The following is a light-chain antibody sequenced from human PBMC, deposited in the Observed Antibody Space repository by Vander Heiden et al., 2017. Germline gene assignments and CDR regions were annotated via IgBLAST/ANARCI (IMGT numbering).Light chain of an antibody. CDR3: MQGLHTPRT. J-gene: IGKJ1*01. Sequence: DVVMTQSPLSQPVTPGEPASISCKSSQSLLHNSGHNYLDWFLQKAGQAPQTLIYMGSHRASGVPERVSGSGSGTEFTLKISRVEAEEGGIYYCMQGLHTPRTFGQGTKVEIK. CDR2: MGS. V-gene: IGKV2-28*01. CDR1: QSLLHNSGHNY.